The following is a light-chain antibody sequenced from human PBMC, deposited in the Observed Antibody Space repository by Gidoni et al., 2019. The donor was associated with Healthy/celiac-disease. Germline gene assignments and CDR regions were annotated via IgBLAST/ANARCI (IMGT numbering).Light chain of an antibody. V-gene: IGKV1-39*01. Sequence: DNKMTQSPSSLSASVVDRVTITCRASQSISSFLYWYQQKPGKAPKLLIYAASSLQSGVPSRFSGSGSGTDFTLTISSLQPEDFAAYYCQQSYSTPYTFGQGTKLEIK. J-gene: IGKJ2*01. CDR2: AAS. CDR3: QQSYSTPYT. CDR1: QSISSF.